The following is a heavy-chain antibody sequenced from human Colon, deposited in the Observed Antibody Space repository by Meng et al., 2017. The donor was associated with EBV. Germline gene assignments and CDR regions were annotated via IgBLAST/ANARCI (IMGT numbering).Heavy chain of an antibody. V-gene: IGHV4-31*03. CDR1: XCSISSGTYY. D-gene: IGHD3-22*01. J-gene: IGHJ5*02. CDR3: ARYVFDSSSLYSNWFNP. Sequence: QVQLQESGPGLVKPSQTLSLTCTVXXCSISSGTYYWGWIRQLPGKGLEWIAYIHYSGSTYYSPSLKSRVTISVDTSKNQLSLKLSSMTAADTAVYYCARYVFDSSSLYSNWFNPWGQGTLVTVSS. CDR2: IHYSGST.